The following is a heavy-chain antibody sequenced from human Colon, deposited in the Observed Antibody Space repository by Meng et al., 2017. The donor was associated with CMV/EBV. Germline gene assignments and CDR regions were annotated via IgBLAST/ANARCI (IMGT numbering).Heavy chain of an antibody. Sequence: QIHLDVSGPTPVEPTHTPKLTCPFCSFSLRTRGLGVRRIPQPPGYALAWLELIYWDDAKRYCLYLKGRLTITKDTTNNQVVLTFTTIDTVHTAISYYTPRRSRTYSLASWGPGTLVTVSS. V-gene: IGHV2-5*02. CDR3: TPRRSRTYSLAS. J-gene: IGHJ5*01. CDR1: SFSLRTRGLG. CDR2: IYWDDAK. D-gene: IGHD1-26*01.